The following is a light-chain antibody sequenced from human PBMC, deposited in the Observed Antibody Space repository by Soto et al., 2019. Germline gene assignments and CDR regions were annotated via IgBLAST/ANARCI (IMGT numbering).Light chain of an antibody. CDR3: HQYGNSPLT. CDR1: QNVYSNF. CDR2: GTS. Sequence: ETVLTQSPGTLSLSPGDRATLSCRASQNVYSNFVGWYQQRPGQAPRLLIYGTSTRATDIPARFSGSGSGTDFTLTISRLEPVDFAVYFCHQYGNSPLTFGPGTKVDF. J-gene: IGKJ3*01. V-gene: IGKV3-20*01.